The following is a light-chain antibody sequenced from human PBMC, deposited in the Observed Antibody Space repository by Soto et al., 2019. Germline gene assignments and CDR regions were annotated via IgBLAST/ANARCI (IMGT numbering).Light chain of an antibody. CDR2: DVS. V-gene: IGKV3-15*01. CDR3: QQYDTWPRTFGQGPKVET. J-gene: IGKJ1*01. CDR1: QSLSSK. Sequence: EIVMTQSPATLSMSPGVSATLSCRASQSLSSKLAWYQQKPGQAPRLLIYDVSLRDTATPARFSGGGSGTEFALTSSSLQSEDFAVYYCQQYDTWPRTFGQGPKVETFGQGTKVELK.